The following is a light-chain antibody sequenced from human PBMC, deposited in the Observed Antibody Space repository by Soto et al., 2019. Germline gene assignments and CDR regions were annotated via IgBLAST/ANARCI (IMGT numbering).Light chain of an antibody. CDR1: QSISIY. J-gene: IGKJ5*01. CDR3: QQSYSTPDT. Sequence: DIQMTQSPSSLSASVGDRVTITCRSSQSISIYLNWYQQKPGKAPNLLIYTASTLQSGVPSRFSGSGSGTDFTLTISSLQPEDCATYYCQQSYSTPDTFGQGTRLEIK. CDR2: TAS. V-gene: IGKV1-39*01.